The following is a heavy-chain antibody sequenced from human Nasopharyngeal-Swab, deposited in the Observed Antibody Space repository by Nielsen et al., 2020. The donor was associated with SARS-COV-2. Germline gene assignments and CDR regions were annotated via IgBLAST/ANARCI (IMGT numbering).Heavy chain of an antibody. CDR1: GFTFNKYN. Sequence: GGSLRLSCAASGFTFNKYNFNWVRQAPGKGLEWVSSLSSSSSYIYYADSVKGRFTISRDNAKNSFSLQMNSLRAEDTAVYYCARDGLDYDFWSAYFMDVWGQGTTVTVSS. CDR2: LSSSSSYI. CDR3: ARDGLDYDFWSAYFMDV. D-gene: IGHD3-3*01. J-gene: IGHJ6*02. V-gene: IGHV3-21*01.